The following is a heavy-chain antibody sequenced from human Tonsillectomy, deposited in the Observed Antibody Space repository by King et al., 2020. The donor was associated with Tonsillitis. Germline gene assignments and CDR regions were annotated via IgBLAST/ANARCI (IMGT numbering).Heavy chain of an antibody. D-gene: IGHD6-19*01. Sequence: QLQESGPGLVKPSETLSLTGTVSGGSISSSSYYWGWIRQPPGKGLEWIGSIYYSGSTYYNPSLKSRVTISVDTSKNQFSLKLSSVTAADTAVYYCARQTVAGTSGMRSYFDYWGQGTLVTVSS. J-gene: IGHJ4*02. CDR3: ARQTVAGTSGMRSYFDY. CDR2: IYYSGST. V-gene: IGHV4-39*01. CDR1: GGSISSSSYY.